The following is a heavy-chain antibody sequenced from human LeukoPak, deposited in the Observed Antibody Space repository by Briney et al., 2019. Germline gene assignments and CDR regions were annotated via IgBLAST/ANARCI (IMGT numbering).Heavy chain of an antibody. CDR2: IRDSGSST. D-gene: IGHD3-10*01. Sequence: GGALRLSCAASGFTFSSYAMSWVRQAPGKGLEWVSAIRDSGSSTHYADSVKGRFTISRDNSKNTLYLQMNSLRAEDTAVYYCARVSWFGENSIDYWGQGTLVTVSS. CDR3: ARVSWFGENSIDY. CDR1: GFTFSSYA. J-gene: IGHJ4*02. V-gene: IGHV3-23*01.